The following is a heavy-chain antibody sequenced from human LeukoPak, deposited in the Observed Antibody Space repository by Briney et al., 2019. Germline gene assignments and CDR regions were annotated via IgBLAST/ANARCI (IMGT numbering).Heavy chain of an antibody. CDR2: TRNKANSYTT. Sequence: GGSLRLSCAASGFTFSDHYMDWVRQAPGKGLEWVGRTRNKANSYTTEYAASVKGRFTTSRDDSKNSLYLQMNSLKTEDTAVYYCASTTGNYYDSSGYYQYYYYGMDVWGQGTTVTVSS. D-gene: IGHD3-22*01. V-gene: IGHV3-72*01. CDR3: ASTTGNYYDSSGYYQYYYYGMDV. J-gene: IGHJ6*02. CDR1: GFTFSDHY.